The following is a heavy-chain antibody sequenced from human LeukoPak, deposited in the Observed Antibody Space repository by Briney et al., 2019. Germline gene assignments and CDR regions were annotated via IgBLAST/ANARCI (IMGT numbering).Heavy chain of an antibody. CDR1: GFTFSSYG. J-gene: IGHJ6*02. CDR3: AKDQSYDSSGHYGMDV. CDR2: ISYDGSNK. D-gene: IGHD3-22*01. V-gene: IGHV3-30*18. Sequence: GGSLRLSCAASGFTFSSYGMHWVRQAPGKGLEWVAVISYDGSNKYYADSVKGRFTISRDNSKNTLYLQMNSLRAEDTAVYYCAKDQSYDSSGHYGMDVWGQGTTVTVSS.